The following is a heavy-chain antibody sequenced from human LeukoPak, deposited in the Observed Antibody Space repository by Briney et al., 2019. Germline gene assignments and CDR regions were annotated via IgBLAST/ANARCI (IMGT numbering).Heavy chain of an antibody. CDR3: ARDPMKWLDLRLPSYYGMDV. CDR1: GFTFSSYA. V-gene: IGHV3-30-3*01. D-gene: IGHD3-22*01. Sequence: GGSLRLSCAASGFTFSSYAMHWVRQAPGKGLEWVAVISYDGSNKYYADSVKGRFTISRDNSKNTLYLQMNSLRAEDTAVYYCARDPMKWLDLRLPSYYGMDVWGQGTTVTVSS. J-gene: IGHJ6*02. CDR2: ISYDGSNK.